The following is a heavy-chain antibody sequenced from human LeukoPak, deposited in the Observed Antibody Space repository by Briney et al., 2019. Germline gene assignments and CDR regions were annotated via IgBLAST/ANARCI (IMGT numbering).Heavy chain of an antibody. D-gene: IGHD6-19*01. J-gene: IGHJ5*02. V-gene: IGHV4-4*07. CDR3: AREGDSSGWYGGWFDP. CDR1: GGSISSYY. Sequence: SETLSLTCTVSGGSISSYYWSWIRQPAGKGLEWIGRIYTSGSTNYNPSLKSRVTMSVDTSKNQFSLKLSSVTAADTAVYYCAREGDSSGWYGGWFDPWGQGTLVTVSS. CDR2: IYTSGST.